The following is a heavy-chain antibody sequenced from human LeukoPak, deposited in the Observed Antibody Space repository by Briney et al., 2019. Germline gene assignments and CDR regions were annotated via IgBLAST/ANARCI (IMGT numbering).Heavy chain of an antibody. V-gene: IGHV3-23*01. J-gene: IGHJ4*02. D-gene: IGHD2-15*01. CDR1: GFTFSSYA. Sequence: GGSLRLSCAASGFTFSSYAMSWVRQAPGKGLEWVSAISGSGGSTYYADSVKGRFTISRDNSKNTLYLQMNSLRAEDTAVYYCAKVLTSTRLTLLNYWGQGTLVTVSS. CDR3: AKVLTSTRLTLLNY. CDR2: ISGSGGST.